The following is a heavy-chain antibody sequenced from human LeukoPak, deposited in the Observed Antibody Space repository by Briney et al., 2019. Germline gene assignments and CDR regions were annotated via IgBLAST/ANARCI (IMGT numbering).Heavy chain of an antibody. J-gene: IGHJ4*02. D-gene: IGHD2/OR15-2a*01. Sequence: GGSLRLSCAASEFTLGSCGMHWVRQAPGKGLEWVAFIRPDGSNKNYADSVKGRFTISRDSSKNTLSLQMNNLRAEDTAVYFCAKGAISACYSLDQWGQGTLVTVSS. CDR2: IRPDGSNK. V-gene: IGHV3-30*02. CDR3: AKGAISACYSLDQ. CDR1: EFTLGSCG.